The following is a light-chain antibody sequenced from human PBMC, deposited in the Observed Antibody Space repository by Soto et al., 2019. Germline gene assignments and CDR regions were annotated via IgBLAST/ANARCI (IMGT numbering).Light chain of an antibody. J-gene: IGLJ1*01. CDR2: DVT. CDR1: GSDFGGYNY. Sequence: QSALTQPASLSGSPGQSITISCTGTGSDFGGYNYVSWYQQHPGKAPKLIIHDVTNRPSGVSDRFFGSKSGNTASLTISGLQAEDEADYYCSSYRASSTTHYVFGTGTKLTVL. V-gene: IGLV2-14*03. CDR3: SSYRASSTTHYV.